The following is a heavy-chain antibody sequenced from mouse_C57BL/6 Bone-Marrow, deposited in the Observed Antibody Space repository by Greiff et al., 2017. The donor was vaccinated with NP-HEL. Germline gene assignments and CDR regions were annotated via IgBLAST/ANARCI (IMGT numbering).Heavy chain of an antibody. Sequence: QVQLKQPGAELVMPGASVKLSCKASGYTFTSYWMHWVKQRPGQGLEWIGEIDPSDSYTNYNQKFKGKSTLTVDKSSSTAYMQLSSLTSEDSAVYYCARSHSNDAMDYWGQGTSVTVSS. CDR3: ARSHSNDAMDY. CDR1: GYTFTSYW. CDR2: IDPSDSYT. V-gene: IGHV1-69*01. J-gene: IGHJ4*01. D-gene: IGHD2-5*01.